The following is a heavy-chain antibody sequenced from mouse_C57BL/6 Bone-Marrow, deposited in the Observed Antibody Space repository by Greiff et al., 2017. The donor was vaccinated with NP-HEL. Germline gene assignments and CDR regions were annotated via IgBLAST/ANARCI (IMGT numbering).Heavy chain of an antibody. V-gene: IGHV5-9*01. J-gene: IGHJ4*01. CDR3: ARHLGDSPYYAMDY. CDR2: ISGGGGNT. CDR1: GFTFSSYT. Sequence: EVKLQESGGGLVKPGGSLKLSCAASGFTFSSYTMSWVRQTPEKRLEWVATISGGGGNTYYPDSVKGRFTISRDNAKNTLYLQMSSLRSEDTALYYCARHLGDSPYYAMDYWGQGTSVTVSS.